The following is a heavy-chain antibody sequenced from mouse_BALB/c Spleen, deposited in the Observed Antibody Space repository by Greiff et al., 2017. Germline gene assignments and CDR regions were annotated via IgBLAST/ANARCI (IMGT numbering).Heavy chain of an antibody. V-gene: IGHV7-3*02. CDR1: GFTFTDYY. Sequence: EVKLMESGGGLVQPGGSLTLSCATSGFTFTDYYMSWVRQPPGKALEWLGFIRNKANGYTTEYSASVKGRFTISRDNSQSILYLQMNTLRAEDSATYYCARDLITTGGAFDYWGQGTTLTVSS. J-gene: IGHJ2*01. CDR2: IRNKANGYTT. CDR3: ARDLITTGGAFDY. D-gene: IGHD2-4*01.